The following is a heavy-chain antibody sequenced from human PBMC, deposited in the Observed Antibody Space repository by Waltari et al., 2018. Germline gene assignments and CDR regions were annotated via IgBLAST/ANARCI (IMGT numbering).Heavy chain of an antibody. Sequence: EVQLVESGGGLAKPEGSLRLSCAASGFAFNYAWMSWVRQAPGKGLEWVGRITSKVDGGAIDYAAAVKGRFTISRDDSENKLFLQMNSLKTDDTAVYYCTSYWTLYGDTERHHWGQGTLVAVSS. CDR3: TSYWTLYGDTERHH. CDR2: ITSKVDGGAI. D-gene: IGHD4-17*01. CDR1: GFAFNYAW. V-gene: IGHV3-15*01. J-gene: IGHJ5*02.